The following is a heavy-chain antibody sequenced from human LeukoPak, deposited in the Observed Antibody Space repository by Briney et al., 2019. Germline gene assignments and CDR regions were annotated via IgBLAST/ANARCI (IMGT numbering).Heavy chain of an antibody. V-gene: IGHV1-18*01. J-gene: IGHJ6*02. Sequence: ASVKVSCKASGYTFTSYGISWVRQAPGQGLEWMGWISAYNGNTNYAQKLHGRVTMTTDTSTSTAYMELRSLRSDDTAVYYCARVGYCSSTSCPFYYYYGMDVWGQGTTVTVSS. CDR3: ARVGYCSSTSCPFYYYYGMDV. D-gene: IGHD2-2*01. CDR2: ISAYNGNT. CDR1: GYTFTSYG.